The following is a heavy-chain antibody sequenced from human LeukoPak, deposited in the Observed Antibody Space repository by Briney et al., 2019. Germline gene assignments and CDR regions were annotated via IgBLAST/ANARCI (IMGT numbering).Heavy chain of an antibody. V-gene: IGHV3-21*01. CDR1: GFTFSSYS. Sequence: PGGSLRLSCAASGFTFSSYSVNWVRQAPGKGLEWGSSISSSSIHIYYADSVKGLFTISRDNAKTSLYLQMNSLRAEDTAVYYCARDRQTGHFDYWGQGTLVTVSS. D-gene: IGHD1-1*01. CDR3: ARDRQTGHFDY. CDR2: ISSSSIHI. J-gene: IGHJ4*02.